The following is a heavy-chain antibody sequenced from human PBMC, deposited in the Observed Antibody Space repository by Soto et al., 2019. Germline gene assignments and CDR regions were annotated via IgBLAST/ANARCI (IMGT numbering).Heavy chain of an antibody. Sequence: NPSETLSLTCTVSGGSISSGGYYWSWIRQHPGKGLEWIGYIYYSGSTYYNPSLKSRVTISVDTSKNQFSLKLSSVTAADTAVYYCAREGIVSPAFDIWGQGTMVTVSS. J-gene: IGHJ3*02. CDR1: GGSISSGGYY. D-gene: IGHD2-21*01. CDR2: IYYSGST. CDR3: AREGIVSPAFDI. V-gene: IGHV4-31*03.